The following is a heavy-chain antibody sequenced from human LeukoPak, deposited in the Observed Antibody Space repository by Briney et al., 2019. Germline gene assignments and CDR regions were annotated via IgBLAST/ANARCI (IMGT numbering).Heavy chain of an antibody. CDR1: GFTFSSYA. J-gene: IGHJ1*01. CDR3: AKIPMGYTIFGVH. V-gene: IGHV3-23*01. CDR2: ISGSGGST. Sequence: GGSLRLSCAASGFTFSSYAMSWVRQAPGKGLEWVSAISGSGGSTYYADSVKGRFTISRDNSKKTLYLQMNSLRAEDTAVYYCAKIPMGYTIFGVHWGQGTLVTVSS. D-gene: IGHD3-3*01.